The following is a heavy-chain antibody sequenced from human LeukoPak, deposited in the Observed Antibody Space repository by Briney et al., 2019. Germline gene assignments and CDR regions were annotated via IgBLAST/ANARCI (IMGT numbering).Heavy chain of an antibody. V-gene: IGHV7-4-1*02. D-gene: IGHD3-22*01. J-gene: IGHJ4*02. CDR2: INTNTGNP. CDR3: ARALSRDSSGYYYLLDY. Sequence: ASVKVSCKASGYTFTSYAMNWVRQAPGQGLEWMGWINTNTGNPTYAQGFTGRFVFSLDTSVSTAYLQISSLKAEDTAVYYCARALSRDSSGYYYLLDYWGQGTLVTVSS. CDR1: GYTFTSYA.